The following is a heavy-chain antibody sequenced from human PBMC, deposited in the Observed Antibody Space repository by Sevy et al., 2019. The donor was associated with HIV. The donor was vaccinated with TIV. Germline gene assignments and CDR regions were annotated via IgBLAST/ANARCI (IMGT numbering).Heavy chain of an antibody. Sequence: GGSLRLSCTASGLILRDRAMHWVRQTPGKGLEWISGMTMYSGSEDYADFVKGRFTISRVNAKNSLNLQMDSLALEGTALYYCVIEIESGGANFWGQGTLVTVSS. CDR3: VIEIESGGANF. CDR2: MTMYSGSE. D-gene: IGHD2-21*01. CDR1: GLILRDRA. J-gene: IGHJ1*01. V-gene: IGHV3-9*01.